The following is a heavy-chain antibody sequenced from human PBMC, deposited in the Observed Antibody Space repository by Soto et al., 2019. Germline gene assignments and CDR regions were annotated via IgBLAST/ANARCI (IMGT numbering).Heavy chain of an antibody. Sequence: PSETLSLTCAVSGGSISSGGYSWSWIRQPPGKGLEWIGYIYHSGSTYYNPSLKSRVTISVDRSKNQFSLKLSSVTAADTAVYYCARETTEWFGAPTGAFDIWGQGTMVTVS. CDR1: GGSISSGGYS. V-gene: IGHV4-30-2*01. D-gene: IGHD3-10*01. CDR2: IYHSGST. J-gene: IGHJ3*02. CDR3: ARETTEWFGAPTGAFDI.